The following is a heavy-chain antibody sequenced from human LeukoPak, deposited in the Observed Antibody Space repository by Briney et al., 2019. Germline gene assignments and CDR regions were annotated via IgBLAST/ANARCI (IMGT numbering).Heavy chain of an antibody. CDR2: TYYRSKWYN. V-gene: IGHV6-1*01. J-gene: IGHJ6*03. Sequence: SQTLSLTCAISGDSVSSNSAAWNWIRQSPSRGLEWLGRTYYRSKWYNDYAVSVKSRITINPDTSKNQFSLQLNSVTPEDTAVYYCARVGGVAGTDYYYYYYMDVWGKGTTVTVSS. CDR3: ARVGGVAGTDYYYYYYMDV. D-gene: IGHD6-19*01. CDR1: GDSVSSNSAA.